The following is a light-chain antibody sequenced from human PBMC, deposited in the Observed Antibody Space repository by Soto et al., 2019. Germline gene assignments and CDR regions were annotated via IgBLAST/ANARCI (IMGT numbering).Light chain of an antibody. V-gene: IGKV1-5*03. CDR1: QDIGVW. CDR3: QQYSSYSVFT. CDR2: QTS. Sequence: DIQMTQSPSTLSASVGDRVIITSRASQDIGVWLAWYQQKPGKAPKLLIYQTSTLESGVPSRFSGSRSGTEFTLTISCLQPDDFATYYCQQYSSYSVFTFGPGTKVDIK. J-gene: IGKJ3*01.